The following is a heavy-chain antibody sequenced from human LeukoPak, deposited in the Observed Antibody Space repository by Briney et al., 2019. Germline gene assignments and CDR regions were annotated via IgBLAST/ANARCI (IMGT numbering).Heavy chain of an antibody. J-gene: IGHJ6*04. CDR2: INAGNGNT. V-gene: IGHV1-3*01. CDR1: GYTFTSYA. CDR3: ARESQFYYYYYGMDV. Sequence: GASVKVSCKASGYTFTSYAMHWVRQAPGQRLEWMGWINAGNGNTKYSQKFQGRVTITRDTSASTAYMVLSSLRSEDTAVYYCARESQFYYYYYGMDVWGKGTTVTVPS. D-gene: IGHD5-24*01.